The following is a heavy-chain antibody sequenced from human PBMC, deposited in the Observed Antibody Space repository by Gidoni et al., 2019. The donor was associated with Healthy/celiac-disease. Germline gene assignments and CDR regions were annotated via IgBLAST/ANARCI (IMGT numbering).Heavy chain of an antibody. Sequence: QVQLQQWGAGLLKPSETLSLTCAVYGGSFSGYYWSWIRQPPGKGLEWIGEINHSGSTNYNPSLKSRVTISVDTSKNQFSLKLSSVTAADTAVYYCARGGPRTKGHQRITMVRGVRVWFDPWGQGTLVTVSS. V-gene: IGHV4-34*01. CDR3: ARGGPRTKGHQRITMVRGVRVWFDP. J-gene: IGHJ5*02. D-gene: IGHD3-10*01. CDR1: GGSFSGYY. CDR2: INHSGST.